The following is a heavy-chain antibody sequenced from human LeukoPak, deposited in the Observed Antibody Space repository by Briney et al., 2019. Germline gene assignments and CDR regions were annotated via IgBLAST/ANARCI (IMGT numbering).Heavy chain of an antibody. D-gene: IGHD2-2*01. CDR2: IYYSGST. Sequence: SETLSLTCTVSGGSISSSSYYWGWIRQPPGKGLEWIGSIYYSGSTYYNPSLKSRVTISVDTSKNQFSLKLSSVTAADTAVYYCASQPVVVPAAPYNWFDPWGQGTLVTVSS. V-gene: IGHV4-39*01. J-gene: IGHJ5*02. CDR3: ASQPVVVPAAPYNWFDP. CDR1: GGSISSSSYY.